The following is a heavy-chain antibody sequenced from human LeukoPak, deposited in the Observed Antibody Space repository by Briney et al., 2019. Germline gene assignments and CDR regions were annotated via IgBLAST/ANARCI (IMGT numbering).Heavy chain of an antibody. Sequence: PGGSLRLSCAASGISFRSYGMHWVRQAPGKGLEWVAVISYDGSNKYYADSVKGRFTISRDNSKNTLYLQMDSLRAEDTAVYYCAKAFGWELTDSVDYWGQGTLVTVSS. CDR3: AKAFGWELTDSVDY. V-gene: IGHV3-30*18. CDR2: ISYDGSNK. J-gene: IGHJ4*02. CDR1: GISFRSYG. D-gene: IGHD1-26*01.